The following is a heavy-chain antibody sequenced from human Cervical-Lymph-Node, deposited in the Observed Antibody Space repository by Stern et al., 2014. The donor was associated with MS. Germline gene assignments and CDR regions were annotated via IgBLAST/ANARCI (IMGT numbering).Heavy chain of an antibody. V-gene: IGHV4-61*02. J-gene: IGHJ6*02. CDR3: ARDCRLRYFDNYGMDV. CDR2: IYTSGSP. CDR1: GGSISSGSYY. Sequence: QVQLQESGPGLVKPSQTLSLTCTVSGGSISSGSYYWSWIRQPAGKGLEWLGRIYTSGSPNYNPSLKSRAPISVDTSKTQFSLKRSSVAAADTAVYYCARDCRLRYFDNYGMDVWGQGTTVTVSS. D-gene: IGHD3-9*01.